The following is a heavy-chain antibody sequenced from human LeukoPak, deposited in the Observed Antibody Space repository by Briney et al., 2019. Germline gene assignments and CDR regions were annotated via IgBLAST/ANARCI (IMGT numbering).Heavy chain of an antibody. D-gene: IGHD6-6*01. CDR1: GGSFSGYY. V-gene: IGHV4-34*01. CDR3: ASDPWSSSGDY. Sequence: SETLSLTCAVYGGSFSGYYWSWIRQPPGKGLEWIGEINDSGSTNYNPSLKSRVTISVDTSMNQFSLNLSSVIAADTAVYYCASDPWSSSGDYWGQGTLVTVSS. CDR2: INDSGST. J-gene: IGHJ4*02.